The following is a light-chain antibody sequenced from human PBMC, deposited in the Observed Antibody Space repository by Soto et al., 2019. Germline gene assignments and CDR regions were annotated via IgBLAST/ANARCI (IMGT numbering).Light chain of an antibody. CDR3: SSYTSSSTLDVV. Sequence: QSALTQPASVSGSPGQSITISCTGTSSDVGGYNYVSWYQQHPGKATKRMIYEVSNRPSGVSHRFSGSKSGNTASLTISGLQAEDEAGYYCSSYTSSSTLDVVFGGGTKLTVL. CDR1: SSDVGGYNY. CDR2: EVS. V-gene: IGLV2-14*01. J-gene: IGLJ2*01.